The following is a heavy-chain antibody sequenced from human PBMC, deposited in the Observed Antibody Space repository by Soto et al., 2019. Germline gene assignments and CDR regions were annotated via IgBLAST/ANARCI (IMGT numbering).Heavy chain of an antibody. J-gene: IGHJ4*02. D-gene: IGHD1-26*01. CDR2: IIPTLGTI. CDR1: ARTFFMSC. CDR3: ARAAEWEQPSNQYYFDF. Sequence: SVKVCCKTSARTFFMSCFGWVREAPGEGLEWVGGIIPTLGTIHVAQRFQGRVTFTADKSTNTAYMEMNSLTSEDTALYYCARAAEWEQPSNQYYFDFWGQGTLVTVSS. V-gene: IGHV1-69*10.